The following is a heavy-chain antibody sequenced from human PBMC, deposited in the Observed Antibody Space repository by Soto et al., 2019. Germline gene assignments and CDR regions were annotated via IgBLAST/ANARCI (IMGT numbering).Heavy chain of an antibody. CDR3: ATYYCAREGSSGWPFDY. CDR2: INPSGGGT. Sequence: QVQLVQSGAAVKKPGASVKVSCKTSGFTFTSYCMHWVRQAPGQGLEWMGIINPSGGGTSYAQKFQGSVTMTSDTSTSTAYMEMSSLRYEDTAMYYCATYYCAREGSSGWPFDYWGQGTLVTVSS. D-gene: IGHD6-19*01. CDR1: GFTFTSYC. J-gene: IGHJ4*02. V-gene: IGHV1-46*01.